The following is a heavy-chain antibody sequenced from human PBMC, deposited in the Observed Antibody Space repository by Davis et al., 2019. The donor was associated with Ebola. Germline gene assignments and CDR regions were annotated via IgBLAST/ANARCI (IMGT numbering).Heavy chain of an antibody. CDR3: AKDPGGHTSESDY. V-gene: IGHV3-30*02. CDR2: IWFDGRNA. CDR1: GFTFGDYA. D-gene: IGHD1-26*01. Sequence: GGSLRLSCTGYGFTFGDYAMNWVRQAPGKGLEWVAFIWFDGRNAHYIDSVRGRFTISRDNSKNTLYLQMNSLRPEDTAMYYCAKDPGGHTSESDYWGQGTLVIVSS. J-gene: IGHJ4*02.